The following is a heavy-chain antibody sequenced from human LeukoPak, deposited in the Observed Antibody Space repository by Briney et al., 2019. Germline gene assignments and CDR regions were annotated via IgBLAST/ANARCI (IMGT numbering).Heavy chain of an antibody. CDR1: QFTFNGSR. J-gene: IGHJ4*02. V-gene: IGHV3-7*01. CDR2: MDPTGSQK. CDR3: AIWTRGHY. Sequence: GGSLRLSSADCQFTFNGSRMNWVRQAPGKGLEWVANMDPTGSQKRYVDSVKDRFTISKDNPGASLYLDMHSLRAEDTSIYYCAIWTRGHYLGQGTLVTVSS. D-gene: IGHD1-1*01.